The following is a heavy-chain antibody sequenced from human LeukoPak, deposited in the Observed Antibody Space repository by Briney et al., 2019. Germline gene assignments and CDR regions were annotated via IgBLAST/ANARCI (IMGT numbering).Heavy chain of an antibody. Sequence: GGSLRLSRAASGFTFSSFWMSWVRQAPGKGLEWVANIKQDGSEKYYVDSVKGRFTISRDNAKNSLYLQMNSLRAEDTALYYCARGYIVHDYWGQGTLVTVSS. CDR3: ARGYIVHDY. J-gene: IGHJ4*02. CDR1: GFTFSSFW. CDR2: IKQDGSEK. D-gene: IGHD1-14*01. V-gene: IGHV3-7*01.